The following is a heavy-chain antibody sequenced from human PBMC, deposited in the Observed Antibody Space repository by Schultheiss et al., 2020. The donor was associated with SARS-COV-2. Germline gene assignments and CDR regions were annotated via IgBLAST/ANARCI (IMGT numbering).Heavy chain of an antibody. CDR1: GFSLSTSGVG. D-gene: IGHD2-21*01. J-gene: IGHJ3*02. V-gene: IGHV2-5*02. Sequence: SGPTLVKPTQTLTLTCTFSGFSLSTSGVGAGWIRQPPGKALEWLGLIYWDDDKRYSPSLKSRLTITKDTSKNQVVLTMTNMDPVDTATYYCARMAYCDAFDIWGQGTMVTVSS. CDR2: IYWDDDK. CDR3: ARMAYCDAFDI.